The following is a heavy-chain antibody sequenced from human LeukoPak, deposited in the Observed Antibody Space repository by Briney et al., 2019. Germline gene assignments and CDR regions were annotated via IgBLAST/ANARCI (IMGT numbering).Heavy chain of an antibody. Sequence: ASVKVSCKASGYTFTGYYMHWVRQAPGQGLEWMGWINPNSGDSNYAQIFQGRVTMTRDTSISTAYMELSRLRSDDTAVYYCARSDGFSGYSSLGDSWGQGTLVTVSS. CDR2: INPNSGDS. D-gene: IGHD3-22*01. CDR1: GYTFTGYY. J-gene: IGHJ5*01. V-gene: IGHV1-2*02. CDR3: ARSDGFSGYSSLGDS.